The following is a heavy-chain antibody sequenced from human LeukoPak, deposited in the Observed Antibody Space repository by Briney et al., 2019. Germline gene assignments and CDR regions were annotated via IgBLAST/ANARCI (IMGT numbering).Heavy chain of an antibody. Sequence: ASVKVSCKASGYTFTSYDINWVRQATGQGLEWMGWMNPNSGNTGYAQKFQGRVTMSRNTSISTAYMELSSLRSEDTAVYYCARGGTTVTRLDAFDIWGQGTMVTVSS. V-gene: IGHV1-8*01. J-gene: IGHJ3*02. CDR2: MNPNSGNT. CDR1: GYTFTSYD. CDR3: ARGGTTVTRLDAFDI. D-gene: IGHD4-17*01.